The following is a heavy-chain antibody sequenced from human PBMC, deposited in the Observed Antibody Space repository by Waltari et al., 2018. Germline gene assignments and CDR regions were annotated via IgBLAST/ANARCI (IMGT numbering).Heavy chain of an antibody. V-gene: IGHV1-8*01. CDR2: MNPNSGNT. CDR3: ARGRITIFGVVISYYYGMDV. J-gene: IGHJ6*02. D-gene: IGHD3-3*01. CDR1: GYTFTSYD. Sequence: QVQLVQSGAEVKKPGASVKVSCKASGYTFTSYDINWVRQATGQGLEWMGWMNPNSGNTGYAQKFQGRVTMTRNTSISTAYMELSSLRAEDTAVYYGARGRITIFGVVISYYYGMDVWGQGTTVTVSS.